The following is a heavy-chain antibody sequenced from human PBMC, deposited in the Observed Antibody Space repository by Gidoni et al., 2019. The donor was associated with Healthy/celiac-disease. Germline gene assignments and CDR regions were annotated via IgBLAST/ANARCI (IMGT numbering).Heavy chain of an antibody. D-gene: IGHD2-8*01. Sequence: EVQLVESGGGLVQPGGSLRLSCAASGFTCSSYEMNWVRQAPGKGMEWVSYISSSGSTIYYADSVKGRFTISRDNAKNSLYLQMHSLRAEDTAVYYCARGGHCTNGVCPVDYWGQGTLVTVSS. CDR1: GFTCSSYE. V-gene: IGHV3-48*03. CDR3: ARGGHCTNGVCPVDY. CDR2: ISSSGSTI. J-gene: IGHJ4*02.